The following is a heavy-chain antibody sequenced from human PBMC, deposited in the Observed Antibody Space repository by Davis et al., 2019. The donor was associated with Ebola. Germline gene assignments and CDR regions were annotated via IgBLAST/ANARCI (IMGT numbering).Heavy chain of an antibody. D-gene: IGHD6-13*01. Sequence: SETLSLTCTVSGGSVSSSSYYWGCIRQPPGKGLEWIGTIYHNGRTYSNPSLKSRVTISADMSKNQFSLKVRSVTAADTAVYYCAREPAFSSSWYADYWGQGTLVTVSS. V-gene: IGHV4-39*07. CDR3: AREPAFSSSWYADY. CDR2: IYHNGRT. CDR1: GGSVSSSSYY. J-gene: IGHJ4*02.